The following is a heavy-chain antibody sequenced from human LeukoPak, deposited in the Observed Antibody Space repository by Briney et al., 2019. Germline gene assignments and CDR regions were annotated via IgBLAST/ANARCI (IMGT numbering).Heavy chain of an antibody. J-gene: IGHJ4*02. D-gene: IGHD3-22*01. CDR3: ARDRSPLYYDSSGYDF. Sequence: GGSLRLSCAASGFAFSSYSMTWVRQAPGKGLEWVSSIGTSSSDKAYADSVKGRFTISRDNAMKSVYLQMNSPRAGDTAVYYCARDRSPLYYDSSGYDFGGQGTLVTVSS. V-gene: IGHV3-21*01. CDR2: IGTSSSDK. CDR1: GFAFSSYS.